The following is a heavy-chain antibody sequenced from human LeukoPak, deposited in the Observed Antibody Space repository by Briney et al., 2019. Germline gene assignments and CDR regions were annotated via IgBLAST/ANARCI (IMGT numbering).Heavy chain of an antibody. D-gene: IGHD3-10*01. V-gene: IGHV3-23*01. Sequence: PGGSLRLSCAASGFTFSSFAMSWVRQPPGKGLNWVSSISGSGGNTFYADSVKGRFTISRDNSKNTLYLQMNSLRPEDTAVYYCARGHYSGSGSYECPGDYWGQGTLVTVSS. CDR1: GFTFSSFA. CDR3: ARGHYSGSGSYECPGDY. J-gene: IGHJ4*02. CDR2: ISGSGGNT.